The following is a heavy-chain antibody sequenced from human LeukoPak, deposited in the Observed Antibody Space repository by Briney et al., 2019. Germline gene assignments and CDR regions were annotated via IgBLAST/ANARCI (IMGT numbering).Heavy chain of an antibody. Sequence: PGGSLRLSCVVSGFTFNNYWMSWVRQAPGKGLEWVANIEQDGSEKYYVDSVKGRFTISRDNAKNSLYVQMDSLRAEDTAVYYCARGGGPSGWYAYWGQGTLVTVSS. CDR1: GFTFNNYW. D-gene: IGHD6-19*01. CDR3: ARGGGPSGWYAY. V-gene: IGHV3-7*04. J-gene: IGHJ4*02. CDR2: IEQDGSEK.